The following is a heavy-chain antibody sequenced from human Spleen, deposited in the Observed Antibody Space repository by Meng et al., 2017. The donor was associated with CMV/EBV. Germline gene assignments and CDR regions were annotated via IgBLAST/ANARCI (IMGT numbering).Heavy chain of an antibody. V-gene: IGHV4-39*07. CDR3: ARGQVGDGDYTQSPNYWYLDL. CDR2: MYYSVSS. D-gene: IGHD4-17*01. CDR1: GAAISSTSYD. Sequence: SETLSLTCTVSGAAISSTSYDWGWIRQPPGKGLEWFGTMYYSVSSHYTPPLRSRITISADRSKNQFSLKLSSVTAADTAVYYCARGQVGDGDYTQSPNYWYLDLWGRGTLVTVSS. J-gene: IGHJ2*01.